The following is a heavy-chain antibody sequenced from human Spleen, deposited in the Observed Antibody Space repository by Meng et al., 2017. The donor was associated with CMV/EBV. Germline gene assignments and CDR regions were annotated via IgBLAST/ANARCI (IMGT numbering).Heavy chain of an antibody. Sequence: SETLSLTCAVYGGSFSGYYWSWSRQPPGKGLEWIGELNHSGRTNYNPSLESRVTISLTTTNNQFSLTLNSLTAADTAVYYCARGPLVPLIVVSAASRLSQIHNWFDPWGQGALVTVSS. D-gene: IGHD2-2*01. CDR1: GGSFSGYY. V-gene: IGHV4-34*01. CDR3: ARGPLVPLIVVSAASRLSQIHNWFDP. CDR2: LNHSGRT. J-gene: IGHJ5*02.